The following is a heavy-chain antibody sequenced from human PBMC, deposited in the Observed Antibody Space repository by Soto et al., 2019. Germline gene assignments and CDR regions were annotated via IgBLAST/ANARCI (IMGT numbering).Heavy chain of an antibody. D-gene: IGHD3-22*01. CDR3: ARGFYYDSRAFDI. J-gene: IGHJ3*02. Sequence: NPSETLSLTCAVYGGSFSGYYWSWIRQPPGKGLEWIGEINHSGSTNYNPSLKSRVTISVDTSKNQFSLKLSSVTAADTAVYYCARGFYYDSRAFDIWGQGTMVTVSS. CDR2: INHSGST. CDR1: GGSFSGYY. V-gene: IGHV4-34*01.